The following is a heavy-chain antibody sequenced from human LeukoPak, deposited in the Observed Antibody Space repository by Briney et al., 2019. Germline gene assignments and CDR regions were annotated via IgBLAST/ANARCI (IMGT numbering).Heavy chain of an antibody. CDR2: IYYSGST. Sequence: SETLSPTCTVSGGSISSSSYYWGWIRQPPGKGLEWIGSIYYSGSTYYNPSLKSRVTISVDTSKNQFSLKLSSVTAADTAVYYCARPLAIFADFDPWGQGTLVTVSS. CDR3: ARPLAIFADFDP. V-gene: IGHV4-39*01. D-gene: IGHD3-3*01. J-gene: IGHJ5*02. CDR1: GGSISSSSYY.